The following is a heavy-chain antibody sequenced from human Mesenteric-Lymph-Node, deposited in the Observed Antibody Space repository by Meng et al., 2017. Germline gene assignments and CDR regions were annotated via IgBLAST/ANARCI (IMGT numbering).Heavy chain of an antibody. D-gene: IGHD3-10*01. CDR3: ARADIWFGELLPDY. CDR2: ISWNSGSI. V-gene: IGHV3-9*01. Sequence: SLKISCAASGFTFDDYAMHWVRQPPGKGLEWVSVISWNSGSIGYADSVKGRFTISRDNAKNSLYLQMNSLRTEDTALYYCARADIWFGELLPDYWGQGTLVTVSS. CDR1: GFTFDDYA. J-gene: IGHJ4*02.